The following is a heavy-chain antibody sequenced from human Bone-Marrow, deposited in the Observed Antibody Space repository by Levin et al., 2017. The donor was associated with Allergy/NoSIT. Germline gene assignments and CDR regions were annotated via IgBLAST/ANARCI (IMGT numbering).Heavy chain of an antibody. CDR3: ARDPPLYGGDSGADY. CDR1: GYVFTAYY. CDR2: INPNSGGT. D-gene: IGHD4-23*01. Sequence: ASVKVSCKASGYVFTAYYIHWVRQAPGQGLEWVGWINPNSGGTGSAEKFQGRVTMTTDPSINTVYVELSGLRSDDTAFYYCARDPPLYGGDSGADYWGQGTLVTVSS. V-gene: IGHV1-2*02. J-gene: IGHJ4*02.